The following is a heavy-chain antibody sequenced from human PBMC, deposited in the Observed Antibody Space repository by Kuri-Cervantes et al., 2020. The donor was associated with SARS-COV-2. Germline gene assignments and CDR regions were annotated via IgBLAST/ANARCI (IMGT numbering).Heavy chain of an antibody. J-gene: IGHJ6*03. V-gene: IGHV5-51*01. CDR3: ARRAYGEEVDYYYMDV. Sequence: NVSCKGSGYSFTNYWIGWVRQMPGKGLEWMGIIYPGDSDTRYSPSFQGQDAISADKSINTAFLQWSSLKASDTAIYYCARRAYGEEVDYYYMDVWGKGTAVTVSS. D-gene: IGHD4-17*01. CDR2: IYPGDSDT. CDR1: GYSFTNYW.